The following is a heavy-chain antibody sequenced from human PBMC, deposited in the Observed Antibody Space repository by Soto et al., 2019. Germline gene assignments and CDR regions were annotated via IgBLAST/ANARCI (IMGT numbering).Heavy chain of an antibody. CDR1: VGTFSSHT. CDR2: IIPILGIA. V-gene: IGHV1-69*02. J-gene: IGHJ4*02. CDR3: ARSPMTTVTTYYFDY. D-gene: IGHD4-17*01. Sequence: SVTVSCTASVGTFSSHTISWVRHAPRQGLEWMGRIIPILGIANYAQKFQGRVTITADKSTSTAYMELSSLRSEDTVVYYCARSPMTTVTTYYFDYWGQGTLVTVSS.